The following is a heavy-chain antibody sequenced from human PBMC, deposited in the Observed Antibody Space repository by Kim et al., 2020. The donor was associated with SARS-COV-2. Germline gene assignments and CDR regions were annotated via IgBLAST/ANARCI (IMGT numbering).Heavy chain of an antibody. J-gene: IGHJ4*02. D-gene: IGHD4-17*01. V-gene: IGHV4-34*01. CDR3: ARADTVTTTFFDY. Sequence: CNPSRMSRFTISVDTTKSQFSLMLSSVTAADTAVYYCARADTVTTTFFDYWGQGTLVTVSS.